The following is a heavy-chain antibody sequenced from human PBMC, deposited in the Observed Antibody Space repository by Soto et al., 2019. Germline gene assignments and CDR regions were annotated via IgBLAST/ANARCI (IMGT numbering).Heavy chain of an antibody. V-gene: IGHV3-23*01. J-gene: IGHJ3*02. Sequence: EVQLLESGGGLVQPGGSLRLSCAASGFTFSSYAMSWVRQAPGKGLEWVSAISGSGGSTYYADSVKGRFTISRDNSKNTLYLQMNSLRAENTAVYYCAKYGYGDSRAFDIWGQGTMVTVSS. CDR2: ISGSGGST. CDR3: AKYGYGDSRAFDI. CDR1: GFTFSSYA. D-gene: IGHD4-17*01.